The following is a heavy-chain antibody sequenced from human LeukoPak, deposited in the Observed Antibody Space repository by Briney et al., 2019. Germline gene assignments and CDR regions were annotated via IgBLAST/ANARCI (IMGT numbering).Heavy chain of an antibody. Sequence: GGSLRLSCAASGFTFSSYSMNWVRQAPGKGLEWVSSISSSSSYIYYADSVKGRFTISRDNSKNTLYLQMNSLRAEDTAVYYCAKGWAVAAEFDYWGQGTLVTVSS. J-gene: IGHJ4*02. V-gene: IGHV3-21*04. CDR1: GFTFSSYS. CDR3: AKGWAVAAEFDY. D-gene: IGHD6-19*01. CDR2: ISSSSSYI.